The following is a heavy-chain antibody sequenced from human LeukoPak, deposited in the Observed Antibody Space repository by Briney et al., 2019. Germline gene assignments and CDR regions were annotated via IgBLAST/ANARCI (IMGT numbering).Heavy chain of an antibody. V-gene: IGHV4-31*03. CDR1: GGSINSGGYY. CDR2: IYYSGST. D-gene: IGHD2-2*01. J-gene: IGHJ4*02. CDR3: ARDYGTTSCYDY. Sequence: SQTLSLTCTVSGGSINSGGYYWSWIRQHPGKGLEWIGYIYYSGSTYYNPSLKSRAIISVDTSKNQFSLKLSSVTAADTAVYYCARDYGTTSCYDYWGQGTLVTVSS.